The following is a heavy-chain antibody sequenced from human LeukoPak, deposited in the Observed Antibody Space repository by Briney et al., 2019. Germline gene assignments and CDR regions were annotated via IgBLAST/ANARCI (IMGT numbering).Heavy chain of an antibody. J-gene: IGHJ4*02. CDR1: GGSISSGSYY. CDR3: ARRVDY. V-gene: IGHV4-61*02. CDR2: IYTSGST. Sequence: PSQTLSLTCTVSGGSISSGSYYWSWIRQPAGKGLEWIGRIYTSGSTNYNPSLKSRVTISVDTSKNQFSLKLSSVTAADTVVYYCARRVDYWGQGTLVTVSS.